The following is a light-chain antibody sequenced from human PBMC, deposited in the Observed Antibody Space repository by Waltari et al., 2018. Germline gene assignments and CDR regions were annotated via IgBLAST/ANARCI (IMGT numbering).Light chain of an antibody. CDR3: QQYYSTPPT. Sequence: DIVMTQSPDSLAVSLGERPTINCQSSQSVLYSSNNKNYLAWYQQKPGQPPKLLIYWASTRESGVPDRFSGSGSGTDFTLTISSLQAEDVAVYYCQQYYSTPPTFGGGTKVEIK. J-gene: IGKJ4*01. CDR1: QSVLYSSNNKNY. V-gene: IGKV4-1*01. CDR2: WAS.